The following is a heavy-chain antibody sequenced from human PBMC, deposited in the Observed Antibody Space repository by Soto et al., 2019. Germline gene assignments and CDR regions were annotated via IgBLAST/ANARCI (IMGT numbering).Heavy chain of an antibody. CDR1: GFSLSTRGVG. D-gene: IGHD3-16*01. CDR3: AHRPRGFTYFFDY. J-gene: IGHJ4*02. Sequence: QITLNESGPPLVKPTQPLTLTCTFSGFSLSTRGVGVGWIRPPPGKALEWLALLYWDDDERYSPSLMSRLTITKDTSKNQVFLTMTNVDPVDTATYYCAHRPRGFTYFFDYWGQGTLVTVSS. CDR2: LYWDDDE. V-gene: IGHV2-5*02.